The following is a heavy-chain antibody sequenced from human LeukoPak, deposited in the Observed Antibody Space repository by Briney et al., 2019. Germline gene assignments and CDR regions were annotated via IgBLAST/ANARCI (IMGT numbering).Heavy chain of an antibody. CDR1: GYTFTDHY. J-gene: IGHJ4*02. CDR3: ARGGTIVPANSRGNDY. Sequence: ASVKVSFKASGYTFTDHYIHWVRQAPGQGLEWMGWIKPNNGVTDSVQKFQGRVTMTRDTSISTAYMELTTLRSDDTAVYYCARGGTIVPANSRGNDYWGQGTLVTVSS. D-gene: IGHD1/OR15-1a*01. V-gene: IGHV1-2*02. CDR2: IKPNNGVT.